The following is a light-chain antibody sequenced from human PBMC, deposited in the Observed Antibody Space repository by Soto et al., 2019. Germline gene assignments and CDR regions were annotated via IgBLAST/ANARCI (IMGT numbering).Light chain of an antibody. CDR1: SSDVGAYNY. CDR3: CSYAGSSYV. CDR2: DVS. J-gene: IGLJ1*01. Sequence: QSALTQPRSVSGSPGQSVTISCTGTSSDVGAYNYVSWYQQESGKAPKVMIYDVSQRPSGVPDRFSATKSGNLAYLTISGLRDEDEADYYCCSYAGSSYVFGTGTKLTVL. V-gene: IGLV2-11*01.